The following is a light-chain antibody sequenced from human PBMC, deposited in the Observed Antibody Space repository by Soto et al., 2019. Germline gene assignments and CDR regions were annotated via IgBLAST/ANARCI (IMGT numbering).Light chain of an antibody. CDR2: EVT. CDR1: SNEVGAYNY. V-gene: IGLV2-8*01. Sequence: QSVLTQPPSASGSPGQSVTISCTGSSNEVGAYNYVSWYQQHPGKAPKLIIYEVTKRPSGVPDRFSGSKSGNTASLTVSGLHVDDEADYFCGSDAGSDKYVFGTGTNVTVL. J-gene: IGLJ1*01. CDR3: GSDAGSDKYV.